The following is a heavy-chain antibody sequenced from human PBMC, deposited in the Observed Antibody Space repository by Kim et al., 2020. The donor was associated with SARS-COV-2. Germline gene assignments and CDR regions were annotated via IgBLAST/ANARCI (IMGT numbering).Heavy chain of an antibody. CDR3: AKFPPLHYSADYYYYYGMDV. CDR2: ISGSGGST. CDR1: GFTFSSYA. V-gene: IGHV3-23*01. Sequence: GGSLRLSCAASGFTFSSYAMSWVRQAPGKGLEWVSAISGSGGSTYYADSVKGRFTISRDNSKNTLYLQMNSLRAEDTAVYYCAKFPPLHYSADYYYYYGMDVWGQGTTVTVSS. J-gene: IGHJ6*02. D-gene: IGHD2-15*01.